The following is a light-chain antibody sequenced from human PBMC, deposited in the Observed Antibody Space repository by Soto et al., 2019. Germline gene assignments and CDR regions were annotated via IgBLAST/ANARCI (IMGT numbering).Light chain of an antibody. J-gene: IGLJ7*01. CDR3: QSYDSSLSGAV. CDR2: GNS. V-gene: IGLV1-40*01. CDR1: SSNIGAGYD. Sequence: QSVLTQPPSVSGAPGQRVTISCTGSSSNIGAGYDVHWYQQLPGTAPKLLIYGNSNRPSGVPDRFSGSKSGTSAYLAITWLQAEDEADYYCQSYDSSLSGAVFGGGTQLTVL.